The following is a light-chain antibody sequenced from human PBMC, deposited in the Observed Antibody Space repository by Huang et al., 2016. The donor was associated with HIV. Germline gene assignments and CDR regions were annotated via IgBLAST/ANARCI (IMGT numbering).Light chain of an antibody. CDR2: AAS. CDR3: QQSYSTPIT. V-gene: IGKV1-39*01. J-gene: IGKJ3*01. CDR1: QNINSY. Sequence: DIQMTQSPSSLSASVGDRVTITCRASQNINSYLNCDHQRPGKAPKLLIYAASSLQRWVPSRFIGSGSGTDFTLTISSLQPEDFATYYCQQSYSTPITFGPGTKVDIK.